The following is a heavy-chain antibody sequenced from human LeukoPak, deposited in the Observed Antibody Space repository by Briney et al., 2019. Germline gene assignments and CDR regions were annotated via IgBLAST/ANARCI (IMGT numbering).Heavy chain of an antibody. J-gene: IGHJ4*02. Sequence: SETLSLTCTVSGYSISSGYYWGWIRQPPGKGLEWIGSIYHSGSTYYNPSLKSRVTISVDTSKNQFSLKLSSVTAADTAVYYCARVHYDSSHRYDYWGQGTLVTVSS. CDR2: IYHSGST. CDR3: ARVHYDSSHRYDY. V-gene: IGHV4-38-2*02. CDR1: GYSISSGYY. D-gene: IGHD3-22*01.